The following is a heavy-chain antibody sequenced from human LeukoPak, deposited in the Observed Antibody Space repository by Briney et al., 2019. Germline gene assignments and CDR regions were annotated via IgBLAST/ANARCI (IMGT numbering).Heavy chain of an antibody. D-gene: IGHD3-3*01. CDR1: GFTFDEYG. CDR3: ARRKDIVDFGSAYYRLDH. V-gene: IGHV3-20*04. Sequence: GGSLRLSCEASGFTFDEYGMNWVRQGPGKGLEWVSNINGNGGSTNYADSVRGRFTVSRDNSRNILYLQMNTLSDEDTGLYYCARRKDIVDFGSAYYRLDHWGQGTLVTVS. J-gene: IGHJ5*02. CDR2: INGNGGST.